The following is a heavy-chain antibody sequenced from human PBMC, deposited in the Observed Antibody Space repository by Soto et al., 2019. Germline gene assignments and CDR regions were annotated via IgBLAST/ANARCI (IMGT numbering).Heavy chain of an antibody. D-gene: IGHD3-9*01. CDR1: GYPFIKYG. J-gene: IGHJ5*02. Sequence: QLQLVQSAAEVKKPGASVRVSCKAYGYPFIKYGISWIRQAPEQGLEWMGWIKVDSGYTNYAQKFQGRVTMTADTSSDTAFMEQRSLRLYDTAVYFCATSYDTGFDPWGQGTLVSVSS. CDR3: ATSYDTGFDP. CDR2: IKVDSGYT. V-gene: IGHV1-18*04.